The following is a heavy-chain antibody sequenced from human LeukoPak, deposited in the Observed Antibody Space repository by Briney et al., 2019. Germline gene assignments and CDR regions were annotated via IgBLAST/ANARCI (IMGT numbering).Heavy chain of an antibody. CDR3: ARGLTIFGVVSRNY. J-gene: IGHJ4*02. Sequence: PSETLSLTCAVYGGSFSGYYWSWIRQPPGKGLEWIGEINHSGSTNYNPSLKSRVTISVDTSKNQFSLKLSSVTAADTAVYYCARGLTIFGVVSRNYWGREPWSPSPQ. CDR1: GGSFSGYY. D-gene: IGHD3-3*01. CDR2: INHSGST. V-gene: IGHV4-34*01.